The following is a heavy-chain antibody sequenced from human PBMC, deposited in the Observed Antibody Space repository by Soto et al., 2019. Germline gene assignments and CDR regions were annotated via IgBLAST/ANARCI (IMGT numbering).Heavy chain of an antibody. J-gene: IGHJ6*02. CDR3: ARDVYYYDSSGDLTQHGMDV. CDR2: IDGDGEGI. D-gene: IGHD3-22*01. CDR1: GFIFSSYW. Sequence: PGGSLRLSCAASGFIFSSYWMHWVRQAPGKGLEWVARIDGDGEGISYADSVKGRFTISRDNSKNTLYLQMNSLRAEDTAVYYCARDVYYYDSSGDLTQHGMDVWGQGTTVTVSS. V-gene: IGHV3-74*01.